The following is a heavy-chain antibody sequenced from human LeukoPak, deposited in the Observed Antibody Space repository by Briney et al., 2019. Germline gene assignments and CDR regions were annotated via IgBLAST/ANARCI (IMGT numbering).Heavy chain of an antibody. V-gene: IGHV3-7*01. CDR2: IKQDGSET. CDR3: ARVDGSSSCPDY. CDR1: GFTFSSYW. Sequence: GGSLRFSCAASGFTFSSYWMSWVRQAPGKGLEWVANIKQDGSETYYVDSVKGRFTISRDNAKNLLYLEMNSLRAEDTALYYCARVDGSSSCPDYWGQGTLATVSS. J-gene: IGHJ4*02. D-gene: IGHD6-13*01.